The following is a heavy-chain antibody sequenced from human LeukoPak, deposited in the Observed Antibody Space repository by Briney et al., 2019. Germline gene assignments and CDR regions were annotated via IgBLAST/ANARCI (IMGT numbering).Heavy chain of an antibody. CDR1: GFTSSSYG. J-gene: IGHJ4*02. CDR2: ISYDGSNK. Sequence: GGSLRPSCAASGFTSSSYGMHWVRQAPGKGLEWVAVISYDGSNKYYADSVKGRFTISRDNSKNTLYLQMNSLRAEDTAVYYCAKDWDIVVVVAATLIDYWGQGTLVTVSS. CDR3: AKDWDIVVVVAATLIDY. D-gene: IGHD2-15*01. V-gene: IGHV3-30*18.